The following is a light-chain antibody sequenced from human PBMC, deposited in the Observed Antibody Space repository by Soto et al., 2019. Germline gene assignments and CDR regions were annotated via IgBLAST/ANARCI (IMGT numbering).Light chain of an antibody. V-gene: IGKV3-20*01. CDR1: QSVSSSY. CDR3: QQYGSSPGT. J-gene: IGKJ1*01. Sequence: EIVLTQSPGTLSLSPGERATLSCRASQSVSSSYLAWYQQKPGQAPRLLIYGASSRATGIPDRFSGSGSGXXLXLIISRLEPEDFAVYYCQQYGSSPGTFGQGTKVEIK. CDR2: GAS.